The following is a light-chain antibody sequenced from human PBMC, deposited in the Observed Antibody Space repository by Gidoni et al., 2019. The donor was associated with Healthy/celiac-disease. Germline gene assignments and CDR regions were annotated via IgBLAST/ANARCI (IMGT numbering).Light chain of an antibody. J-gene: IGKJ4*01. Sequence: DIQMTQSPSSLSASVADRVTITCRASQSISSYLNWYQQKPGKAPKLLIYAASSLQSGVPSRFSGSGSGTDFTLTISSLQPEDFATYYCQQSYSNTFGGGTKVEIK. CDR3: QQSYSNT. CDR2: AAS. CDR1: QSISSY. V-gene: IGKV1-39*01.